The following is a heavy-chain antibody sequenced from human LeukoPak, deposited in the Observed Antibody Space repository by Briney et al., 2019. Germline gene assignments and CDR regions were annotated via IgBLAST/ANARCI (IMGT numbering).Heavy chain of an antibody. J-gene: IGHJ4*02. CDR1: GYTFSGYY. CDR2: INPNSGGT. Sequence: ASVKVSCKASGYTFSGYYMHWVRQAPGQGLEWMGWINPNSGGTNYAQKFQGRVTMTRDTSISTAYMELSSLRSDDTAAYYCARMRDLVGTSPLGYWGQGTLVTVSS. CDR3: ARMRDLVGTSPLGY. V-gene: IGHV1-2*02. D-gene: IGHD1-26*01.